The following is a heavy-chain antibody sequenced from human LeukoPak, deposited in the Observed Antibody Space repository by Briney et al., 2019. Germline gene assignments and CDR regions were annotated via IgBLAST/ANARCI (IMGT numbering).Heavy chain of an antibody. CDR3: ARADYCTMDV. J-gene: IGHJ6*02. Sequence: ASVKVSCKASGYTFTGYYMHWVRQAPGQGLDWMGWINPNSGDTNYAQKFQGRVTMTRDTSFSTAYMELSRLRSDDTAVYYCARADYCTMDVWGQGTTVTVSS. CDR2: INPNSGDT. CDR1: GYTFTGYY. V-gene: IGHV1-2*02.